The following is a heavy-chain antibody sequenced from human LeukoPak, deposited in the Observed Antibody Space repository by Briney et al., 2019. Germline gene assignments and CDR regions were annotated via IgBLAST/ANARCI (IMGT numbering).Heavy chain of an antibody. CDR1: GYTFTSYA. J-gene: IGHJ5*02. CDR3: ARKRLVGFWFDP. Sequence: ASVKVSCKASGYTFTSYAMHWVRQAPGQRLEWMGWINAGNGNTKYSQKFQGRVTITRDTSASTAYMELSSLRSEDTAVYYCARKRLVGFWFDPWGQGTLVTVSS. V-gene: IGHV1-3*01. D-gene: IGHD2-21*01. CDR2: INAGNGNT.